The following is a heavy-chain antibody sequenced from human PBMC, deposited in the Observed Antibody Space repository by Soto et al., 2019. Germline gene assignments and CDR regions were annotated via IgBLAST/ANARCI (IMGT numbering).Heavy chain of an antibody. D-gene: IGHD3-10*01. V-gene: IGHV3-23*01. CDR3: ANHIRGGYYYYTMDV. CDR2: ISGSGGST. J-gene: IGHJ6*02. CDR1: GFTFNSYS. Sequence: PGGSLRLSCAVSGFTFNSYSMNWVRQAPGKGLEWVSVISGSGGSTYYADSVKGRFTISRDNSKNTLYLQMNSLRAEDTAVYYCANHIRGGYYYYTMDVWGQGTTVTVSS.